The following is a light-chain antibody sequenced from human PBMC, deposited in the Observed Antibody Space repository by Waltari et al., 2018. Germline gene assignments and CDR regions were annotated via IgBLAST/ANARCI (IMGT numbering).Light chain of an antibody. CDR3: QQRINWPLT. Sequence: SCRASQSVRSFLAWYQQKPGQAPRLLIHDASNSATGIPVRFSGSGSGTDFTLTISRLEPEDFAVYYCQQRINWPLTFGGGTKVEIK. CDR1: QSVRSF. CDR2: DAS. J-gene: IGKJ4*01. V-gene: IGKV3-11*01.